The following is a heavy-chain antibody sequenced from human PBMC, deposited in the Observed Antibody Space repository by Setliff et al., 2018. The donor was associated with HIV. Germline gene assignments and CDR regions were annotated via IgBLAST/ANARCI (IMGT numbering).Heavy chain of an antibody. CDR2: FYFGGNT. V-gene: IGHV4-39*01. CDR3: ARLKIYEGTSKLSTFMRGVARKYYFES. CDR1: GASISDNTYS. Sequence: SETLSLTCGVSGASISDNTYSWGWVRQPPGQGLEWLGSFYFGGNTHYNPSLKSRLTISVDTSTNQFPLRVTSVTAADTAIYYCARLKIYEGTSKLSTFMRGVARKYYFESWGQGKLVTVSS. D-gene: IGHD3-16*02. J-gene: IGHJ4*02.